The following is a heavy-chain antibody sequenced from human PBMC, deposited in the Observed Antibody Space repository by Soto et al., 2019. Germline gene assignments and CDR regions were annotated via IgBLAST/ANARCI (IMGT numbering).Heavy chain of an antibody. CDR2: IYYSGSA. Sequence: SETLSLTCTVSGCSISSGGYYWSWIRQQPEQGLEWIGYIYYSGSAYYNPSLKSRVSISVNTSKNQFSLKLSSVTAADTAVYYCARYVDIVATTGYYYFDYWGQGALVTVSS. CDR1: GCSISSGGYY. V-gene: IGHV4-31*03. D-gene: IGHD5-12*01. J-gene: IGHJ4*02. CDR3: ARYVDIVATTGYYYFDY.